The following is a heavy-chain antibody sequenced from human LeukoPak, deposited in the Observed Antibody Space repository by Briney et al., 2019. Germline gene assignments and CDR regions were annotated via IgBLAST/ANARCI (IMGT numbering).Heavy chain of an antibody. D-gene: IGHD2-15*01. CDR1: GYTFSRHG. CDR3: AKDIHPGLDSGASCCFDY. V-gene: IGHV1-18*01. J-gene: IGHJ4*02. CDR2: VSGYNGNT. Sequence: ASVKASCKTSGYTFSRHGITWVRQAPGQGFEWMGWVSGYNGNTNYAQSVQGRVTMTTDTSTNTAYMELRSLRSDDTAAYYCAKDIHPGLDSGASCCFDYWGQGTPVTVSS.